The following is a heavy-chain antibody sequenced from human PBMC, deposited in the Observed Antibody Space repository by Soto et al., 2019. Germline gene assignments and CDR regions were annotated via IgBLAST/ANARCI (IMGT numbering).Heavy chain of an antibody. Sequence: GGSLRLSCAASGFTFSSYAMSWVRQAPGKGLEWVSAISGSGGSTYYADSVKGRFTISRDNSKNTLYLQMNSLRAEDTAVYYCAKDLGRYCSGGSCYHDAFDIWGQGTMVTVSS. V-gene: IGHV3-23*01. CDR3: AKDLGRYCSGGSCYHDAFDI. CDR1: GFTFSSYA. D-gene: IGHD2-15*01. CDR2: ISGSGGST. J-gene: IGHJ3*02.